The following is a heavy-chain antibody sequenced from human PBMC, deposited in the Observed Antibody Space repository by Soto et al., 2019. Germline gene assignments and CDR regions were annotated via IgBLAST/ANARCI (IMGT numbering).Heavy chain of an antibody. CDR1: GGSVSSDDHY. CDR3: VRDVTNISATGHFTAAGHFDS. Sequence: QVQLQESGPRLVKPSQTLSLTCTVSGGSVSSDDHYWNWIRQPPGEGLEWIGYSFYSGNTYYNPALKSRETISMDATKNQFSLTLTSVTEAGTAVYYCVRDVTNISATGHFTAAGHFDSVGQGVLVIVSS. CDR2: SFYSGNT. J-gene: IGHJ4*02. D-gene: IGHD6-25*01. V-gene: IGHV4-30-4*01.